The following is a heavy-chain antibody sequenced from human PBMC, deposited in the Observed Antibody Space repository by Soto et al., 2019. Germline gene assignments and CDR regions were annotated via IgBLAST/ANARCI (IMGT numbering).Heavy chain of an antibody. CDR1: GFTFSSYA. J-gene: IGHJ6*03. D-gene: IGHD5-18*01. Sequence: PGGSLRLSCAASGFTFSSYAMSWVRQAPGKGLEWVSAISGSGGSTYYADSVKGRFTISRDNSKNTLYLQMNSLRAEDTAVYYCAKGGYNDDPGYYYYYYMDVWGKGTTVTVSS. CDR2: ISGSGGST. V-gene: IGHV3-23*01. CDR3: AKGGYNDDPGYYYYYYMDV.